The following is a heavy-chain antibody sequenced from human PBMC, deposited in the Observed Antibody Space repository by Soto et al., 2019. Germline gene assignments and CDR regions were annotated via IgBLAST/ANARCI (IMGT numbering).Heavy chain of an antibody. D-gene: IGHD2-2*01. Sequence: SETLSLTCAVYGGSFSGYYWSWIRQPPGKGLEWIGEINHSGSTNYNPSLKSRVTISVDTSKNQFSLKLSSVTAAYTAVYYCARVPDRWGQGTLVTVSS. J-gene: IGHJ5*02. CDR3: ARVPDR. CDR2: INHSGST. CDR1: GGSFSGYY. V-gene: IGHV4-34*01.